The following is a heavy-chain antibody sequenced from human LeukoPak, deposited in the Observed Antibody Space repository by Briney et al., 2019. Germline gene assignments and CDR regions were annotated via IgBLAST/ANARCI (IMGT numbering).Heavy chain of an antibody. CDR1: GGTFSSYA. J-gene: IGHJ4*02. V-gene: IGHV1-69*05. Sequence: SVKVSCKASGGTFSSYAISWVRQASGQGLEWMGGIIPIFGTANYAQKFQGRVTITTDESTSTAYMELSSLRSEDTAVYYCASGGWLGYCSSTSCSNYYFDYWGRGTLVTVSS. CDR2: IIPIFGTA. D-gene: IGHD2-2*01. CDR3: ASGGWLGYCSSTSCSNYYFDY.